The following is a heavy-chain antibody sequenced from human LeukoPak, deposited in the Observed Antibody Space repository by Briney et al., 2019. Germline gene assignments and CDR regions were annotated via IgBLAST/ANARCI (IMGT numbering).Heavy chain of an antibody. J-gene: IGHJ3*02. V-gene: IGHV3-9*01. Sequence: GGSLRLSCTASGFTFDDYAMHWVRQAPGKGLEWVSGISWNSGSIGYADSVKGRFNISRDNAKNSLYLQMNSLRAEDTALYYCIPALWQNAFDIWGQGTMVTVSS. CDR1: GFTFDDYA. CDR2: ISWNSGSI. CDR3: IPALWQNAFDI. D-gene: IGHD3-10*01.